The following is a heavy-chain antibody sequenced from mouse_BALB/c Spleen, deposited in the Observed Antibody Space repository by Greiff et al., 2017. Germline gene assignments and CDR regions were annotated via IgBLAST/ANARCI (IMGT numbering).Heavy chain of an antibody. CDR3: ARENYYGSSYGFAY. Sequence: VQLQQSGPELVKPGASVKMSCKASGYTFTSYVMHWVKQKPGQGLEWIGYINPYNDGTKYNEKFKGKATLTSDKSSSTAYMELSSLTSEDSAVYYCARENYYGSSYGFAYWGQGTLVTVSA. J-gene: IGHJ3*01. CDR1: GYTFTSYV. V-gene: IGHV1-14*01. CDR2: INPYNDGT. D-gene: IGHD1-1*01.